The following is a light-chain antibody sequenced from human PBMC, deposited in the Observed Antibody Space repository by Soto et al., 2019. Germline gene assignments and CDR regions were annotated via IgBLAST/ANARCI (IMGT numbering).Light chain of an antibody. CDR3: QQYSTYSIT. CDR1: QSISYW. CDR2: KAS. V-gene: IGKV1-5*03. Sequence: DIQMTQSPSTLSASVGDRVTITCRASQSISYWLAWYQQKPGKAPTVLIYKASRLESGVPSRFSGSGSGTEFTLTISSLRPDDFATYYCQQYSTYSITFGGGTKVE. J-gene: IGKJ4*01.